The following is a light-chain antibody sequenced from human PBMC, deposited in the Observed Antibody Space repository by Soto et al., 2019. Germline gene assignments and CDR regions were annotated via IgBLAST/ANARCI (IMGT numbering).Light chain of an antibody. CDR2: AAS. V-gene: IGKV1-39*01. CDR1: QDIKNY. J-gene: IGKJ1*01. CDR3: QQGFSLPWT. Sequence: DLQVTQSPSSLSASVGDRVTITCRASQDIKNYLNWYQRKPGTAPRLLIYAASNLQSGVPASFSASGSGTDFALNISSLQPDDFGTYYCQQGFSLPWTFGQGTKVEVK.